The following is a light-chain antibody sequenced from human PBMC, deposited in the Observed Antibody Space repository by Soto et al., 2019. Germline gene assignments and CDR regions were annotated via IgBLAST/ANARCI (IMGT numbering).Light chain of an antibody. V-gene: IGKV3-15*01. Sequence: EIVMTQSPATLSVSPGERATLSCRASQSVSSNLAWYQQKPGQAPRLLIYGASTRATGIPARFSGGGSGTEFTLTISSLQSEDFAVYYCQQYNKWPPTWTFGQGTKVEIK. J-gene: IGKJ1*01. CDR3: QQYNKWPPTWT. CDR1: QSVSSN. CDR2: GAS.